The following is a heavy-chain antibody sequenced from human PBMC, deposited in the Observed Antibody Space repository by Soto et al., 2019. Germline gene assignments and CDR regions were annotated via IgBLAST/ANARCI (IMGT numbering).Heavy chain of an antibody. Sequence: QVQLVQSGAEVKKPGASVKVSCKASGYTFTNYDINWVRQATGQGLEWMGWMNPDNGNTGYAQESQGRVTMTRDTSIRTAYMDLSSLRPEDTAVYYCASGPAEGEGATYYWGQGTLVTVSS. CDR3: ASGPAEGEGATYY. CDR1: GYTFTNYD. CDR2: MNPDNGNT. V-gene: IGHV1-8*01. D-gene: IGHD1-26*01. J-gene: IGHJ4*02.